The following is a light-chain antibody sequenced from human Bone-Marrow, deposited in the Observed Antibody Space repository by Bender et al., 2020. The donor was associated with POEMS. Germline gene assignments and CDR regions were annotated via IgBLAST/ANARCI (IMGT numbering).Light chain of an antibody. V-gene: IGLV1-44*01. CDR2: SSD. Sequence: SVLTQPPSASGTPGQRVIISCLGSSSNTGSHTVNWYQQLPGTAPKLLIYSSDRRPSVVPDRFSGSKSGTSASLAIGELQCEDEGDYYCASWDDSRGGQVFGAGTKVTVL. CDR3: ASWDDSRGGQV. J-gene: IGLJ1*01. CDR1: SSNTGSHT.